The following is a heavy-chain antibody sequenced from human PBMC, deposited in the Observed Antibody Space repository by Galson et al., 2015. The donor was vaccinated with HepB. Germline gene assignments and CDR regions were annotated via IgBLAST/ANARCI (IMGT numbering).Heavy chain of an antibody. CDR2: INPNSGGT. J-gene: IGHJ4*02. CDR3: AKSPYNWFGY. D-gene: IGHD1-20*01. CDR1: GYTFTGYY. Sequence: SVKVSCKASGYTFTGYYIHWVRQAPGQGLEWMGWINPNSGGTNYAQKFQGRVTMTRDTSISTAYMELSRLRSDDTAVYYCAKSPYNWFGYWGQGTLVTVSS. V-gene: IGHV1-2*02.